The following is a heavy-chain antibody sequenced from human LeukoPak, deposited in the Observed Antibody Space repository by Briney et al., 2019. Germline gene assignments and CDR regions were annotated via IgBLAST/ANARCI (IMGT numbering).Heavy chain of an antibody. Sequence: GGSLRLSCAASGFTFSSYAMHWVRQAPGKGLEWVVVISYDGCNKYYADSVKGRFTISRDNSKNTLYLQMNSLRAEDTAVYYCARGPGSGPVIFDYWGQGTLVTVSS. CDR1: GFTFSSYA. J-gene: IGHJ4*02. D-gene: IGHD2-15*01. CDR2: ISYDGCNK. CDR3: ARGPGSGPVIFDY. V-gene: IGHV3-30*04.